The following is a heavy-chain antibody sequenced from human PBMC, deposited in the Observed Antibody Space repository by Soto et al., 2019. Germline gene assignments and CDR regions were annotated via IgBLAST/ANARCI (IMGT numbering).Heavy chain of an antibody. CDR3: VRARGDGIVTNYYYYDMDF. CDR2: INPNSGGT. Sequence: ASVKVSCKASGYTFTGYYMHWVRQAPGRGLKRMGWINPNSGGTNYAQKFQGWVTMTRDTSITTAYMELSRLTSDDTAVYYCVRARGDGIVTNYYYYDMDFWGQGTTVTVSS. V-gene: IGHV1-2*04. J-gene: IGHJ6*02. D-gene: IGHD1-1*01. CDR1: GYTFTGYY.